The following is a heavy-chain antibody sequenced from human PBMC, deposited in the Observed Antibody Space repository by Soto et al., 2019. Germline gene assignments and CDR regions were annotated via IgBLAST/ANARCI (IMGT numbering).Heavy chain of an antibody. CDR3: ATRMTTAPY. J-gene: IGHJ4*02. CDR1: LFIVSDNY. Sequence: EVRLVQSGGGLVQPGGSLRLSRAASLFIVSDNYMSWVRQAPGKGLEWVSLIYSGGGTDYAESVKGRFTISRDNSKNTLYLQMNSLKAEDTGIYYCATRMTTAPYWGQGTVVTVSS. V-gene: IGHV3-66*01. D-gene: IGHD4-17*01. CDR2: IYSGGGT.